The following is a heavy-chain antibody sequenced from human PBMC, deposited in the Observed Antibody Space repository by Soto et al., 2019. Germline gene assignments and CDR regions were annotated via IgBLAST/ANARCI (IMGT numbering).Heavy chain of an antibody. Sequence: HPVGSLRLSCAASGFTFSNYNMNWVRQAPGKGLEWLSYISSSSSTIYYADSVKGRFTISRDSAKNSLSLQMNRLRDEDTAVYYCARGAVYCSGGSCYSRGPYYFDSWGQGTLVTVSS. CDR1: GFTFSNYN. D-gene: IGHD2-15*01. V-gene: IGHV3-48*02. CDR2: ISSSSSTI. CDR3: ARGAVYCSGGSCYSRGPYYFDS. J-gene: IGHJ4*02.